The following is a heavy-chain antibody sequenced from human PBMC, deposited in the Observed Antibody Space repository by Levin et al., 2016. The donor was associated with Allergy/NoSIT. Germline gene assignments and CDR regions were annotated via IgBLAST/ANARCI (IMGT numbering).Heavy chain of an antibody. D-gene: IGHD5-12*01. CDR1: GGSISSYY. CDR3: ARWGDDGSSNVHAFDI. V-gene: IGHV4-59*01. Sequence: SETLSLTCTVSGGSISSYYWSWIRQPPGKGLEWIGYIYYSGSTNXNPSLKSRVTMSVDTTKNQFSLKLSSVTAADVAVYYCARWGDDGSSNVHAFDIWGQGTMVTVSS. J-gene: IGHJ3*02. CDR2: IYYSGST.